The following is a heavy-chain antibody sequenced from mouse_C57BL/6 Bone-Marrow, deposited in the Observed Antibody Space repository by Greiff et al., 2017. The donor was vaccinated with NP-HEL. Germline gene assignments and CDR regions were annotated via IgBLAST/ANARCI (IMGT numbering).Heavy chain of an antibody. Sequence: EVQLQQSGPELVKPGASVKISCKASGYTFTDYYMNWVKQSHGKSLEWIGDLNPNNGGTSYNQKFKGKATLTADKSSSTAYMALRSLTSEDSAVKSCARSVYYYGIPWFAYWGQGTLVTGSA. CDR2: LNPNNGGT. V-gene: IGHV1-26*01. J-gene: IGHJ3*01. CDR3: ARSVYYYGIPWFAY. CDR1: GYTFTDYY. D-gene: IGHD1-1*01.